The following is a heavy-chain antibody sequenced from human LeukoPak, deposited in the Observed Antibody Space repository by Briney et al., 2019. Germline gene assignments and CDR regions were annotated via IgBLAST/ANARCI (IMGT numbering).Heavy chain of an antibody. J-gene: IGHJ3*02. CDR3: ARDHPYCSSTSCPSFDI. CDR1: GFTSSSYS. CDR2: ISSSSSYI. Sequence: GGSLRLSCAASGFTSSSYSMNWVRQAPGKGLEWVSSISSSSSYIYYADSVKGRFTISRDNAKNSLYLQMNSLRAEDTAVYYCARDHPYCSSTSCPSFDIWGQGTMVTVSS. D-gene: IGHD2-2*01. V-gene: IGHV3-21*01.